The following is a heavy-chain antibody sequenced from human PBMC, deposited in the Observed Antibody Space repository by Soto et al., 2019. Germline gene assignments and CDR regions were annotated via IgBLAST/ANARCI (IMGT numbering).Heavy chain of an antibody. V-gene: IGHV4-39*01. CDR2: IYYSGST. D-gene: IGHD3-22*01. CDR3: ARRLYYDSSGFEGGGMDV. CDR1: GGSRSRSSYY. Sequence: PSETLALGCTVSGGSRSRSSYYWGWIRQPPGKGLEWIGSIYYSGSTYYNPSLKSRVTISVDTSKNQFSLKLSSVTAADTAVYYCARRLYYDSSGFEGGGMDVWGQGTTVT. J-gene: IGHJ6*02.